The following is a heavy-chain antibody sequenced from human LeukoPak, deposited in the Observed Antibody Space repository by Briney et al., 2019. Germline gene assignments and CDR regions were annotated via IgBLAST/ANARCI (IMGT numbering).Heavy chain of an antibody. CDR2: ISWNSGSI. J-gene: IGHJ4*02. Sequence: GGSLRLSCAASGFTFSSYGMHWVRQAPGKGLEWVSGISWNSGSIGYADSVKGRFTISRDNAKNSLYLQMNSLRAEDTALYYCAKDSRYYYDSSGYHDYWGQGTLVTVSS. CDR1: GFTFSSYG. V-gene: IGHV3-9*01. CDR3: AKDSRYYYDSSGYHDY. D-gene: IGHD3-22*01.